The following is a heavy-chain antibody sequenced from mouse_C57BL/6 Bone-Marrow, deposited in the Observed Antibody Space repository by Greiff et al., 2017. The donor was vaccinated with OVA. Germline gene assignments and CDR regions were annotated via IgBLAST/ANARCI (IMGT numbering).Heavy chain of an antibody. CDR3: ARGGAY. Sequence: VQLQQSGPELVKPGASVKISCKASGYAFSSSWMNWVKQRPGKGLEWIGRIYPGDGDPNYNGKFKGKATLTADKSSSTAYMQLSSLTSEDSAVYFCARGGAYWGQGTLVTVSA. CDR2: IYPGDGDP. V-gene: IGHV1-82*01. CDR1: GYAFSSSW. J-gene: IGHJ3*01.